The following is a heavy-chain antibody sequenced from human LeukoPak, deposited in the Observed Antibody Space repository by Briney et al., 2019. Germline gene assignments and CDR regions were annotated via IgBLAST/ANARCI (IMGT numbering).Heavy chain of an antibody. CDR2: ISYDGSGK. V-gene: IGHV3-30*18. CDR1: GFTFSTYG. Sequence: GGSLRLSCAASGFTFSTYGMHWVRQAPGKGLEWVALISYDGSGKYYADSVTGRFTISRDNSKNTMYMQMNSLRAEDTAVYYCAKSASGSYLVDIWGQGTEVTVSS. D-gene: IGHD1-26*01. CDR3: AKSASGSYLVDI. J-gene: IGHJ3*02.